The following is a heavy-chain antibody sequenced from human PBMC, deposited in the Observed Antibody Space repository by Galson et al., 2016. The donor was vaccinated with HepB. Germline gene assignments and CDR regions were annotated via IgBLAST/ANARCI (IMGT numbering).Heavy chain of an antibody. J-gene: IGHJ5*02. CDR3: ARGRLAFFDWGGGWFDP. D-gene: IGHD3-9*01. CDR1: GYTFTSYY. CDR2: INPSGGST. Sequence: SVKVSCKASGYTFTSYYMHWVRQAPGQGLEWMGIINPSGGSTSCAQKFQGRVTMTRDTSTSTVYMELSSLRSEDTAIYYCARGRLAFFDWGGGWFDPWGQGTLVTVSS. V-gene: IGHV1-46*01.